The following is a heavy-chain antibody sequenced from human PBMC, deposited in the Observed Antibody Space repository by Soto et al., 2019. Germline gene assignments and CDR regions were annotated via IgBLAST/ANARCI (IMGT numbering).Heavy chain of an antibody. V-gene: IGHV4-59*04. CDR2: IYYSGST. D-gene: IGHD4-17*01. J-gene: IGHJ4*02. CDR3: ARRYGDYFDY. CDR1: GGSLSSYH. Sequence: SETLSLTCTVSGGSLSSYHWSWIRQPPGKGLEWIGSIYYSGSTYYNPSLKSRVTMSVDTSKNQFSLKLSSVTAADTAVYYCARRYGDYFDYWGQGTLVTVSS.